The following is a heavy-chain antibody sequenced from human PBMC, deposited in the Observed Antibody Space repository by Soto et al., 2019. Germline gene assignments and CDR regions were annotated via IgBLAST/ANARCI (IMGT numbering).Heavy chain of an antibody. CDR3: VNARTITKPYYYYGMDV. J-gene: IGHJ6*02. Sequence: GGSLRLSCAASGFTFSSYAMHWVRQAPGKGLEWVAVISYDGSNKYYADSVKGRFTISRDNSKNTLFLQMNSLRAEDTAVYYCVNARTITKPYYYYGMDVWGQGTPVTVSS. CDR2: ISYDGSNK. CDR1: GFTFSSYA. V-gene: IGHV3-30-3*01. D-gene: IGHD4-4*01.